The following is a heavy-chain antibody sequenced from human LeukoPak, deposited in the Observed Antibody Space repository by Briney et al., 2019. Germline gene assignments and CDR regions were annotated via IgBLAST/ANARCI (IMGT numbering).Heavy chain of an antibody. CDR2: ITPGGGT. CDR3: ARSPHVYFQH. J-gene: IGHJ1*01. D-gene: IGHD3-16*01. V-gene: IGHV3-23*01. Sequence: GGSLRLSCAAPEFTFSSYVMAWVRQAPGKGLEWVSTITPGGGTYYADSVKGRFTISRDNAKNSLYLQMNSLRAEDTAVYYCARSPHVYFQHWGQGTLVTVSS. CDR1: EFTFSSYV.